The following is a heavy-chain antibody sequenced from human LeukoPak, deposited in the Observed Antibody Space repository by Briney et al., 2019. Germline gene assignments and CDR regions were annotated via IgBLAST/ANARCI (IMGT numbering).Heavy chain of an antibody. CDR2: IYYSGST. V-gene: IGHV4-59*08. J-gene: IGHJ4*02. Sequence: SETLSLTCTVSGGSISSYYWSWIRQPPGKGLEWIGHIYYSGSTNYNPSLKSRVTISVDTSKNQFSLELSSVTAADTAVYYCARGALRDFDYWGQGTLVTVSS. D-gene: IGHD4/OR15-4a*01. CDR1: GGSISSYY. CDR3: ARGALRDFDY.